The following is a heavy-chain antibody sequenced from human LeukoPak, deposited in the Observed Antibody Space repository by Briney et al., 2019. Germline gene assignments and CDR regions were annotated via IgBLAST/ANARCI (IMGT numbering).Heavy chain of an antibody. D-gene: IGHD3-22*01. J-gene: IGHJ4*02. CDR3: ARDRFDYYDSSGRLDY. CDR2: ISSSGSTI. V-gene: IGHV3-11*04. CDR1: GFTFSDYE. Sequence: AGSLRLSRAASGFTFSDYEMSWIRQAPGKGLEWVSYISSSGSTIYYADSVKGRFTISRDNAKNSLYLQMNSLRAEDTAVYYCARDRFDYYDSSGRLDYWGQGTLVTVSS.